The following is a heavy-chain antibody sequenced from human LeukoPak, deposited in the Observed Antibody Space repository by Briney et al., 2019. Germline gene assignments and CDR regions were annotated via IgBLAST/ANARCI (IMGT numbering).Heavy chain of an antibody. CDR3: ARDSGFELGFLPMGKAFDI. CDR1: GGSISSYY. V-gene: IGHV4-59*01. Sequence: SETLSLTCTVSGGSISSYYWSWIRQPPGKGLEWIGYIYYSGSTNYNPSLKSRVTISVDTSKNQFSLKLSSVTAADTAVYYCARDSGFELGFLPMGKAFDIWGQGTMVTASS. J-gene: IGHJ3*02. D-gene: IGHD7-27*01. CDR2: IYYSGST.